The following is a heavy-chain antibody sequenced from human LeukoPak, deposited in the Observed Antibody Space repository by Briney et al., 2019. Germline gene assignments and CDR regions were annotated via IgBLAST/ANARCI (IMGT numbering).Heavy chain of an antibody. D-gene: IGHD6-19*01. CDR2: IYSGGST. CDR3: AGGSSGQGVYYFDY. Sequence: GGSLRLSCAASGFTVSSNYMSWVRQAPGKGLEWVSVIYSGGSTYYADSVKGRFTISRDNSKNTLYLQMNSLRAEDTAVYYCAGGSSGQGVYYFDYWGQGTLVTVSS. V-gene: IGHV3-53*01. J-gene: IGHJ4*02. CDR1: GFTVSSNY.